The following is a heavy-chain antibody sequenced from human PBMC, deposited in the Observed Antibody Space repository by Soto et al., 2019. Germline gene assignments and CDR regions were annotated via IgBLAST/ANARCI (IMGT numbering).Heavy chain of an antibody. V-gene: IGHV1-69*13. D-gene: IGHD3-10*01. J-gene: IGHJ6*02. CDR3: ASAYMVRGVLYYYYYYGMDV. CDR1: GGTFSSYA. CDR2: IIPIFGTA. Sequence: SVKVSCKASGGTFSSYAISWVRQAPGQGLEWMGGIIPIFGTANYAQKFQGRVTITADESTSTAYMELSSLRSEDTAVYYCASAYMVRGVLYYYYYYGMDVWGQGTTVTV.